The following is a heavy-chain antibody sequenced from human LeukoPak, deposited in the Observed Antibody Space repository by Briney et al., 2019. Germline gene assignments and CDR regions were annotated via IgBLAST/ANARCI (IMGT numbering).Heavy chain of an antibody. J-gene: IGHJ4*02. D-gene: IGHD6-19*01. CDR1: GYSISRGYY. V-gene: IGHV4-38-2*01. CDR2: VYHSGSA. CDR3: AHQQWLVREVVY. Sequence: SETLSLTCAVSGYSISRGYYWVWIRQPPGKGREWIGSVYHSGSAYYNLSLKSRVTISVDTSKNQFSLKLSSVTAADTAVYYCAHQQWLVREVVYWGQGTLVTVSS.